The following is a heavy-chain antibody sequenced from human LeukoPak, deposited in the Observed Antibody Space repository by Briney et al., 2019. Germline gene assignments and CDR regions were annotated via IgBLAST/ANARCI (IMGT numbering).Heavy chain of an antibody. CDR1: GFTFSNYW. J-gene: IGHJ4*02. V-gene: IGHV3-7*01. D-gene: IGHD3-10*01. CDR3: ARGNSWSYDY. CDR2: INQNAGEK. Sequence: GGSLRLSCAASGFTFSNYWMTWVRQAPGKGLEWVAIINQNAGEKAYVDSVKGRFTISRDNAKNSLYLQMNSLGGEDTAIYYCARGNSWSYDYWSQGTLVTVSS.